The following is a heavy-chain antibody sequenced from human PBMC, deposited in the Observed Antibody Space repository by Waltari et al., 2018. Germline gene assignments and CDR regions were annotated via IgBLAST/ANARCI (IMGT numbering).Heavy chain of an antibody. CDR3: ARMWAFDI. CDR1: GGSFSGDY. V-gene: IGHV4-34*01. Sequence: QVQLQQWGAGLLKPSETLSLTCAVYGGSFSGDYWSWIRQPPGKGLEWIGEINHSGSANYNPSLKSRVTISVDTSKNQFSLKLSSVTAADTAVYYCARMWAFDIWGQGTMVTVSS. D-gene: IGHD2-21*01. CDR2: INHSGSA. J-gene: IGHJ3*02.